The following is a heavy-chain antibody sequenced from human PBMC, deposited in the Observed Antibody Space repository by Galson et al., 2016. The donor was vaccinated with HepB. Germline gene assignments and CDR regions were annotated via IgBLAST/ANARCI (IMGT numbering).Heavy chain of an antibody. CDR1: GAPFSKSYSDNY. CDR2: VNQSGRA. CDR3: AREASCSGGSCFPWFDP. V-gene: IGHV4-34*01. D-gene: IGHD2-15*01. Sequence: SETLSLTCAFYGAPFSKSYSDNYWAWIRQPPGKGLEWIGEVNQSGRATYTSSLKSRVTISIDTSKNQFSLRLKSVTAADTAVYYCAREASCSGGSCFPWFDPWGQGTLVIVSS. J-gene: IGHJ5*02.